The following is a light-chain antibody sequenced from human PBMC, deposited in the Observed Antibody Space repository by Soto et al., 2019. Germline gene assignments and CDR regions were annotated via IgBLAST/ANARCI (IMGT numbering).Light chain of an antibody. CDR1: QGISNY. V-gene: IGKV1-27*01. CDR2: AAS. Sequence: DIQMTQSPSSLSASVGDRDTITSRASQGISNYLAWYQQIPGKVPKLRISAASTLQSGVPSRFSGSGSGTDFTLTISSLQPEDVATYYCQKYTNVPAFGGGTKVEIK. CDR3: QKYTNVPA. J-gene: IGKJ4*01.